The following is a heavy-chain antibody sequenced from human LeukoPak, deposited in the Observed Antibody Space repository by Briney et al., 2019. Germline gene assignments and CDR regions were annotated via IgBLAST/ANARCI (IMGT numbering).Heavy chain of an antibody. CDR2: TRNKANSYTT. J-gene: IGHJ5*02. CDR1: GLTVSSYS. D-gene: IGHD1-26*01. Sequence: PGGSLRLSCVASGLTVSSYSMNWVRQAPGKGLEWVGRTRNKANSYTTEYAASVKGRFTISRDDPKNLLYLQMNSLKSEDTAVYYCGRSGRYRPSDLWGQGTLVTVSS. CDR3: GRSGRYRPSDL. V-gene: IGHV3-72*01.